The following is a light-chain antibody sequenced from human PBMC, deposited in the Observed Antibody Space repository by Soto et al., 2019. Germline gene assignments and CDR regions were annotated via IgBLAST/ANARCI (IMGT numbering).Light chain of an antibody. Sequence: QSVLTQPPSVSAAPGQKVTISCSGSNANIGNNYVSWYRQLPGKVHELLIYDDNKRPSGIPDRFSGSKSGTSATLGITGLQTGDGADYYCGTWHTGLRAGQLGGGTKLTVL. CDR3: GTWHTGLRAGQ. V-gene: IGLV1-51*01. CDR1: NANIGNNY. J-gene: IGLJ2*01. CDR2: DDN.